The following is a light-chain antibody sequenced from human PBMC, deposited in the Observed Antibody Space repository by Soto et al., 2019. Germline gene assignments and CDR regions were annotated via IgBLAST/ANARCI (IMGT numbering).Light chain of an antibody. CDR2: GAS. Sequence: DIQMTQSPSSLSASIGDRITIACRASQSISNSVNWYQQKPGKAPKFLIYGASRLQSGVPSRFSGTGSGTDFTLTISSLQPEDFATYYCQQTYSGPQTFGQGTKVEIK. CDR1: QSISNS. J-gene: IGKJ1*01. V-gene: IGKV1-39*01. CDR3: QQTYSGPQT.